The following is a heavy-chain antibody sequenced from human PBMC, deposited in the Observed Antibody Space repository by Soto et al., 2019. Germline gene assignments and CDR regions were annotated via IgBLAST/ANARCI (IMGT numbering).Heavy chain of an antibody. V-gene: IGHV1-2*02. Sequence: QGQLVQSGAEVKKPGASVKVSCKASGSTFTDHYIYWLRQAPGQGLEWMGWINPDSGVTNYAMNFRGRVTMTRDTSISTAYLERSSRTSAASAVYFCARVPVSDFVWGSYRYTCDYWGQGTLVTVSS. J-gene: IGHJ4*02. CDR3: ARVPVSDFVWGSYRYTCDY. CDR1: GSTFTDHY. D-gene: IGHD3-16*02. CDR2: INPDSGVT.